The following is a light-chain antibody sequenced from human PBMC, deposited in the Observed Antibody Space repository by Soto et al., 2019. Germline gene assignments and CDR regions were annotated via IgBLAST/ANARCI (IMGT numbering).Light chain of an antibody. J-gene: IGKJ2*01. CDR3: QQYGGSPLYT. CDR1: QSVSSSD. V-gene: IGKV3-20*01. Sequence: EIVLTQSPGTLSLSAGDRATLSCRASQSVSSSDLAWYQQKPGQAPRLLIYGTSTRATGIADRFSGSGSGTDFTLTISTLEPENFAVYYCQQYGGSPLYTFGQGTKLEIK. CDR2: GTS.